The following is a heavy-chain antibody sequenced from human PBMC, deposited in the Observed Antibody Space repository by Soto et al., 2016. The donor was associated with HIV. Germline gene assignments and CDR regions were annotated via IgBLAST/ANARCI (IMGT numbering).Heavy chain of an antibody. D-gene: IGHD6-13*01. CDR1: GFTFSIHA. CDR3: AKVSWQQLTLDY. CDR2: ISGGGGST. Sequence: EVQLLESGGGLVQPGGSLRVSCAASGFTFSIHAMTWVRQAPGKGLEWVSTISGGGGSTYYADSVRGQFTISRDNSWNTLYLQMNRLRAEDTAVYFCAKVSWQQLTLDYWGQGTVVTVSS. J-gene: IGHJ4*01. V-gene: IGHV3-23*01.